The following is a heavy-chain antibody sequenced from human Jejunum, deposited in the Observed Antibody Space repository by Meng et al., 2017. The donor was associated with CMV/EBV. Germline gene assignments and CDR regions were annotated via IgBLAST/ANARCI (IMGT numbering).Heavy chain of an antibody. CDR2: IKEDGSEK. D-gene: IGHD5-12*01. V-gene: IGHV3-7*03. CDR3: AKGLSGYDFGAFDI. CDR1: GFTFSDWW. J-gene: IGHJ3*02. Sequence: SGFTFSDWWMTWVRLAPGKGLEWVANIKEDGSEKYYVDSVRGRFTISRDNAKNSLYLQMDSLRPEDTALYYCAKGLSGYDFGAFDIWGQGTVVTVSS.